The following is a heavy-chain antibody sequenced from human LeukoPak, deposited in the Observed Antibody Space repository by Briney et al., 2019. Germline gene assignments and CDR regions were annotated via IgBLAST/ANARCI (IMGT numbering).Heavy chain of an antibody. J-gene: IGHJ3*02. D-gene: IGHD5-12*01. V-gene: IGHV3-30*18. CDR2: ISYDGSNK. Sequence: PGGSLRLSCAASGFNFNNYVMHWVRQAPGKGLEWVAVISYDGSNKYYADSVKGRFTISRDNSKNTLYLQMNSLRAEDTAVYYCAKESGKRDIVATNAFDIWGQGTMVTVSS. CDR1: GFNFNNYV. CDR3: AKESGKRDIVATNAFDI.